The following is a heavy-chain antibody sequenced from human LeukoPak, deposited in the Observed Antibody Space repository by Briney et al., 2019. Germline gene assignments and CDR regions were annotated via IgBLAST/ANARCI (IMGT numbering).Heavy chain of an antibody. CDR2: ISGSGGST. J-gene: IGHJ4*02. CDR1: GFTFRRYA. D-gene: IGHD6-13*01. V-gene: IGHV3-23*01. Sequence: GGSVRLSCAASGFTFRRYAMSWVRPAAGKEVEWVSSISGSGGSTYYADSVKDRFTISRDNSKNTLYLQMNSLSAQDTAVYYCAKANPAAGVYYFVCWGQGTLVTVSS. CDR3: AKANPAAGVYYFVC.